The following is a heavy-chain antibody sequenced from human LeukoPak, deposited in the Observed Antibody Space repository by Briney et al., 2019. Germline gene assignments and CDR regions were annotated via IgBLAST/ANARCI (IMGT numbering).Heavy chain of an antibody. CDR1: GFIFSTYV. Sequence: GGSLRLSCAAYGFIFSTYVMYWVRQAPGKGLEWVAFIRHDGSIKNYADSVKGRSTISRDNSKNTLYLQMNSLRAEDTAVYYCAKDSLADIDYWGQGTLVTVSS. CDR2: IRHDGSIK. V-gene: IGHV3-30*02. CDR3: AKDSLADIDY. D-gene: IGHD3-16*01. J-gene: IGHJ4*02.